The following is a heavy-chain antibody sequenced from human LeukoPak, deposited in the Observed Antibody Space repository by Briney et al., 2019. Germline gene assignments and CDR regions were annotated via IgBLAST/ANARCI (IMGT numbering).Heavy chain of an antibody. V-gene: IGHV4-59*01. CDR1: GGSSSSYY. J-gene: IGHJ3*02. CDR2: MYYSGIT. Sequence: PSETLSLTCTVSGGSSSSYYCSWIRQSPGKGLEWIGYMYYSGITSYNPSLKSRVTISVDTSKNQFSLKLSSVTAADTAIYYCATLSYGAFDIWDQGTMVIVSS. CDR3: ATLSYGAFDI. D-gene: IGHD1-26*01.